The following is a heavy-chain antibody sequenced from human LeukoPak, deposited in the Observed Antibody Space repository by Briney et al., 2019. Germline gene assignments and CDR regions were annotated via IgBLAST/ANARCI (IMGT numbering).Heavy chain of an antibody. J-gene: IGHJ6*02. CDR2: INFSSSYI. CDR3: ARESARGIYGLDV. Sequence: GGSLRLSCAASGVTFSSYSMNWVRQAPGKGLEWVSCINFSSSYIYYADSVKGRFTVSRDNAKNSLYLQMNSLGAEDTTVYYCARESARGIYGLDVWGQGTTVTVSS. CDR1: GVTFSSYS. V-gene: IGHV3-21*01. D-gene: IGHD3-16*01.